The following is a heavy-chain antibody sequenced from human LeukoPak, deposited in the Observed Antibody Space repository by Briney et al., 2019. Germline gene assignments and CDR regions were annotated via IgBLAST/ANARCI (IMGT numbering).Heavy chain of an antibody. J-gene: IGHJ4*02. CDR3: ARGPHCSGGSCYSPAFDY. V-gene: IGHV4-34*01. CDR2: INHSGST. CDR1: GGSLSGYY. Sequence: SETLSLTCAVYGGSLSGYYWSWIRQSPGKGLEWIGEINHSGSTNYNPSLKSRATISVDTSNNRISLKLSSVTAADMAVYYCARGPHCSGGSCYSPAFDYWGLGTLVTVSS. D-gene: IGHD2-15*01.